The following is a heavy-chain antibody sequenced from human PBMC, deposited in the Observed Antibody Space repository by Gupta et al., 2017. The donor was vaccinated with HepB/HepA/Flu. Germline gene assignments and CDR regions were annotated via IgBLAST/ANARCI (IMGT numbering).Heavy chain of an antibody. CDR2: INQNGINI. CDR3: ARDLNLNVDY. CDR1: GFTFSSYP. Sequence: EVQLVESGGGLVKPGGSLRLSCSASGFTFSSYPMNWVRQAPGKGLELVSSINQNGINIHYADSVKGRFTISRDNAENSLYLQMNSLTAEDTAVYYCARDLNLNVDYWGQGTLVTVSS. D-gene: IGHD1-1*01. V-gene: IGHV3-21*01. J-gene: IGHJ4*02.